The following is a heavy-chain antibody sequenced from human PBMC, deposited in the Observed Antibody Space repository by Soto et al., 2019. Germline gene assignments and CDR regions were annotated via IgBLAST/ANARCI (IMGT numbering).Heavy chain of an antibody. CDR2: IIPIFGIA. Sequence: QLSSTASGRTFSTDAISSVRPAPGQGLEWMGGIIPIFGIANYAQKFQGRVTITADESTSTAYMQMNSLRAEDTAVYYCARDPIVVLPAALPGEQNGYYYGMDGWGQGTTVTVSS. D-gene: IGHD2-2*01. CDR3: ARDPIVVLPAALPGEQNGYYYGMDG. CDR1: GRTFSTDA. V-gene: IGHV1-69*01. J-gene: IGHJ6*02.